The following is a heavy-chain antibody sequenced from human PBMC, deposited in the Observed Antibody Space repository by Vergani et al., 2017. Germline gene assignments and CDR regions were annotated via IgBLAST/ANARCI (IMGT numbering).Heavy chain of an antibody. J-gene: IGHJ6*03. CDR3: AKDYSNYGDEGYYYMDV. CDR1: GFTFSSYG. D-gene: IGHD4-11*01. V-gene: IGHV3-30*18. Sequence: QVQRVESGGGVVQPGRSLRLSCAASGFTFSSYGMHWVRQAPGKGLEGVAVISYDGSNKYYADSVKGRFTISRDNSKNTLYLQMNSLRAEDTAVYYCAKDYSNYGDEGYYYMDVWGKGTMVTVSS. CDR2: ISYDGSNK.